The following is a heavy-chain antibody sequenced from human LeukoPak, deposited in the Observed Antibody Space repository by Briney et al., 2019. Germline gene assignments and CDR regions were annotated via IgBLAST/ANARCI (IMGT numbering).Heavy chain of an antibody. J-gene: IGHJ4*02. V-gene: IGHV3-23*01. CDR3: AKRPTFYKTFDY. D-gene: IGHD3-16*01. Sequence: PGGSLRLSCAASGFTFSNYAMSWVRQAPGKGLEWVSSISGRDTSTYYADSVKGRFTISRDNSKSTLYPQIHSLRADDTAFYYCAKRPTFYKTFDYWGQGTLVTVS. CDR1: GFTFSNYA. CDR2: ISGRDTST.